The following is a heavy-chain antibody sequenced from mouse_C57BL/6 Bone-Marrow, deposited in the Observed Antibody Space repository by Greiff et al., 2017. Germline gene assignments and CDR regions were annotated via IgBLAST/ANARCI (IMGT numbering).Heavy chain of an antibody. CDR2: ISGGGGNT. J-gene: IGHJ4*01. D-gene: IGHD1-1*01. V-gene: IGHV5-9*01. CDR1: GFTFSSYT. CDR3: ARLHPYYAMDG. Sequence: DVTLVESGGGLVKPGGSLKLSCAASGFTFSSYTLSWVRQTPEKRLEWVATISGGGGNTYYPDSVKGRFTISRDNAKNTLYLQMSSLRAEDTALYYCARLHPYYAMDGWGQGTSVTVSS.